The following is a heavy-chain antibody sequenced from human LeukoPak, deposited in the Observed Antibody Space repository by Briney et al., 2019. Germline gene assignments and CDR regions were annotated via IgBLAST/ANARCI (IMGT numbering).Heavy chain of an antibody. V-gene: IGHV3-23*01. CDR2: ISGSGGST. D-gene: IGHD2-2*01. J-gene: IGHJ4*02. CDR3: AKSFADQLLSDY. Sequence: GGSLRLSCAASGFIFSSYGMSWVRQAPGKGLEWVSAISGSGGSTYYADSVKGRFTISRDNSKNTLYLQMNSLRAEDTAVYYCAKSFADQLLSDYWGQGTLVTVSS. CDR1: GFIFSSYG.